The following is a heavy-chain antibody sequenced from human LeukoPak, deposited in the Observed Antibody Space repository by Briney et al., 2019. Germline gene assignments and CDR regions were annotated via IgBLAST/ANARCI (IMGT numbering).Heavy chain of an antibody. CDR3: ASLAVAASYYYYGMDV. CDR1: GFTFSSYW. D-gene: IGHD6-19*01. CDR2: IKQDGSEK. J-gene: IGHJ6*02. V-gene: IGHV3-7*01. Sequence: GGSLRLSCAASGFTFSSYWMSWVRQAPGKGLEWVANIKQDGSEKYYVDSVKGRFTISRDNAKNSLYLQMNSPRAEDTAVYYCASLAVAASYYYYGMDVWGQGTTVTVSS.